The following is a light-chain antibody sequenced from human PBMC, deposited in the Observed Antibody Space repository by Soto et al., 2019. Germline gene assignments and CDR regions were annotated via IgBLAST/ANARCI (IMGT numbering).Light chain of an antibody. CDR2: RSS. J-gene: IGKJ1*01. CDR1: QNIYSN. Sequence: IALTQSPATVSVSPGDRVTLSCWASQNIYSNLGWYQQRPGQAPRLIIYRSSARTTGIPGRFSGSGSGTEFTLTFSSLQSEDFATYYCQQYHNLWSFGRGTKVEIK. CDR3: QQYHNLWS. V-gene: IGKV3-15*01.